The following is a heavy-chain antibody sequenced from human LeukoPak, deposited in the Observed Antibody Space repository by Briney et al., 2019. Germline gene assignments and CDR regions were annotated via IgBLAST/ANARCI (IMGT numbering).Heavy chain of an antibody. Sequence: GGSLRLSCAASGFTFSDYWMHWVRQARGKGLVWVSRIISDGTSATYADSVKGRFTMSRDNAKNTLYLEMNSLRADDTAVYYCARDARYNIDVWGQGTTVTVSS. CDR3: ARDARYNIDV. D-gene: IGHD3-9*01. CDR2: IISDGTSA. J-gene: IGHJ6*02. CDR1: GFTFSDYW. V-gene: IGHV3-74*01.